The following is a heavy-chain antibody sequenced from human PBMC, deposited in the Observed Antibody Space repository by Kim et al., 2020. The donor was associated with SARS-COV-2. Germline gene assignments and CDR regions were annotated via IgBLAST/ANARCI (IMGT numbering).Heavy chain of an antibody. Sequence: ASVKVSCKASGYTFTSYGISWVRQAPGQGLEWMGWISAYNGNTNYAQKLQGRVTMTTDTSTSTAYMELRSLRSDDTAVYYCAREGGEGENSGFGEFSSAWGMDVWGQGTTVTISS. CDR2: ISAYNGNT. V-gene: IGHV1-18*01. D-gene: IGHD3-10*01. CDR1: GYTFTSYG. CDR3: AREGGEGENSGFGEFSSAWGMDV. J-gene: IGHJ6*02.